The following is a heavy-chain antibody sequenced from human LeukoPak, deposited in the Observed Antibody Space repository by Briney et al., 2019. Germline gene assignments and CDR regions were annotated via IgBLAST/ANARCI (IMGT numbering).Heavy chain of an antibody. J-gene: IGHJ4*02. CDR3: ARGQWLARVDY. V-gene: IGHV4-31*03. CDR2: IYYSGST. D-gene: IGHD6-19*01. CDR1: GGSVSSGGYY. Sequence: PSETLSLTCTVSGGSVSSGGYYWSWIRQHPGKGLEWIGYIYYSGSTYYNPSLKSRGTISVDTSKNQFSLKLSSVTAADTAVYYCARGQWLARVDYWGQGTLVTVSS.